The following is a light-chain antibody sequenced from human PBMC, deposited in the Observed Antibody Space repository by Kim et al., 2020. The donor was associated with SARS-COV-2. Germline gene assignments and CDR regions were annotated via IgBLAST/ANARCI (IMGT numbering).Light chain of an antibody. CDR3: QQTNSFPHT. V-gene: IGKV1-12*01. J-gene: IGKJ4*02. Sequence: DIQMTQSPSPLSASVGDRVSITCRASHSISTFLAWYQQRPGRAPKLLIYSASNLESGVPSRFSGSGSGTEFTLTISSLQPEDIATYYCQQTNSFPHTFGGGTKVDIK. CDR2: SAS. CDR1: HSISTF.